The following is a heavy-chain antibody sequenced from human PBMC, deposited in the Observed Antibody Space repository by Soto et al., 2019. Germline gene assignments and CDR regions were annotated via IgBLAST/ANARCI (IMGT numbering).Heavy chain of an antibody. CDR2: IDPIVDTS. CDR1: GGALTSYP. Sequence: QVRLEQSGAEVKKPGSSVRVSCQASGGALTSYPIHWVRQAPGQGLEWMGVIDPIVDTSNLAENFKTRLTLTADTSTKTVYMDLTSLRADDTAIYFCATYPRPYKWTDIWGRGTQLTVSS. D-gene: IGHD1-20*01. CDR3: ATYPRPYKWTDI. V-gene: IGHV1-69*06. J-gene: IGHJ4*02.